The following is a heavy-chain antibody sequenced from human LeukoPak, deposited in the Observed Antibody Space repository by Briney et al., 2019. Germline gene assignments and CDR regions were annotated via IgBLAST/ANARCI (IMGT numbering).Heavy chain of an antibody. V-gene: IGHV4-39*01. D-gene: IGHD2/OR15-2a*01. CDR1: GGSISSVNYY. CDR2: IYYSGST. CDR3: ARTFYSSPNNWFDP. J-gene: IGHJ5*02. Sequence: SETLSLTCTVSGGSISSVNYYWGWIRQPPGKGLEWIGSIYYSGSTYYNPSLKSRVTISVDTSKNQFSLKLSSVTAADPAVYYCARTFYSSPNNWFDPWGQGTLVTVSS.